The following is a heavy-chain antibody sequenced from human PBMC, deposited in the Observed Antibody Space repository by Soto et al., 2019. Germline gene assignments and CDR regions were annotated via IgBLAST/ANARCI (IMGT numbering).Heavy chain of an antibody. D-gene: IGHD5-12*01. V-gene: IGHV3-23*01. CDR3: AKDRNRWLRFDLGY. J-gene: IGHJ4*02. CDR1: GFTFSSYA. Sequence: EVQLLESGGGLVQPGGSLRLSCAASGFTFSSYAMSWVRQAPGKGLEWVSSITGSAGSTYYADSVKGRFTISRDNSKNTLYLQMISLRAEATAVYYCAKDRNRWLRFDLGYWGQGTLVTVSS. CDR2: ITGSAGST.